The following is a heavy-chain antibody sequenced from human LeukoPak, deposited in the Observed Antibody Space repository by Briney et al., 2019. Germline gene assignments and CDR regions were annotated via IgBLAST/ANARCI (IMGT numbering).Heavy chain of an antibody. CDR2: INSDESST. V-gene: IGHV3-74*01. D-gene: IGHD3-10*01. CDR3: ARDYGRSRDYGMDV. Sequence: PGGSLRLSCADSGFTFSNYWMHWVRQAPGKGLVWVARINSDESSTTYADSVKGRFTISRDNAKNTLYLQMNSLRAEDTAVYYCARDYGRSRDYGMDVWGQGTTVTVSS. J-gene: IGHJ6*02. CDR1: GFTFSNYW.